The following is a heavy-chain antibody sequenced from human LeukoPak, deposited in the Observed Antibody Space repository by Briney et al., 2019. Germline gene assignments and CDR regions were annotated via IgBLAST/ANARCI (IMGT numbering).Heavy chain of an antibody. CDR1: GGSISNSNYN. J-gene: IGHJ4*02. CDR2: IYYSGSA. V-gene: IGHV4-39*01. D-gene: IGHD2-15*01. Sequence: PSEALSLTCTVSGGSISNSNYNWGWIRQPPGKGLEWIGIIYYSGSAYYNPSLKSRVTISVDTSKNQFSLKLSSVTAADTAVYYCARRPGYCSGGSCYLYFDYWGQGTLVTVST. CDR3: ARRPGYCSGGSCYLYFDY.